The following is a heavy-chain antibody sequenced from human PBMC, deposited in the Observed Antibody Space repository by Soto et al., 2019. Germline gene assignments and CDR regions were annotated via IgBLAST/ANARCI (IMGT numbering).Heavy chain of an antibody. CDR2: IGNDATTT. D-gene: IGHD1-7*01. CDR1: GFNFRYYS. Sequence: PGGSKILSCAASGFNFRYYSMSWVRQAPGKGLEWVSIIGNDATTTYYIDSVKGRFTISRDNSKSTLYLQMNSLRAEDTAVYYCAKTYGTGTTRSFDYWGQGTLVTVSS. V-gene: IGHV3-23*03. J-gene: IGHJ4*02. CDR3: AKTYGTGTTRSFDY.